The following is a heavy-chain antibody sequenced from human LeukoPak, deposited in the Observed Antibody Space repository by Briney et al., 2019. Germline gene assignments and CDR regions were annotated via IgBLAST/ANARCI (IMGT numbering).Heavy chain of an antibody. J-gene: IGHJ3*02. D-gene: IGHD6-19*01. CDR2: ISWNSGSI. V-gene: IGHV3-9*03. CDR1: GFTFDDYA. Sequence: GGSLRLSCAASGFTFDDYAMHWVRQAPGKGLEWVSGISWNSGSIGYADSVKGRFTISRDNAKNSLYLQMNSLRAEDMALYYCAKEMYSSGWSHDAFDIWGQGTMVTVSS. CDR3: AKEMYSSGWSHDAFDI.